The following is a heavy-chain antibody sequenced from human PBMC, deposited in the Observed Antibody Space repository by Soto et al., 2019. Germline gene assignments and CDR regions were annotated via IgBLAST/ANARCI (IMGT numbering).Heavy chain of an antibody. CDR1: GFTFSSHW. D-gene: IGHD3-22*01. J-gene: IGHJ4*02. V-gene: IGHV3-74*01. CDR2: INSEGTRS. Sequence: EVRLVESGGGLVQPGGSLRLSCVASGFTFSSHWMHWVRQTPGKGLVWVSQINSEGTRSEYADSVKGRFTVSRDNAKNTLYLQMNSLRAEDTAVYYCARDYDSSGYHSTFWGQGTLVTVSS. CDR3: ARDYDSSGYHSTF.